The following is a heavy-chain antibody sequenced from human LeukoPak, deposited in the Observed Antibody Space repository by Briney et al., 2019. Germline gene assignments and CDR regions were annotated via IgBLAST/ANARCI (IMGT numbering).Heavy chain of an antibody. CDR3: ARSELLWFGGVNSGFDY. Sequence: SETLSLTCTVSGGSFSSYYWSWIRQPPGKGLEWIGYIYYSGSTNYNPSLKSRVTVSLDTSKNQFSLKLSSVTAADTAVYYCARSELLWFGGVNSGFDYWGQGTLVTVSS. V-gene: IGHV4-59*01. D-gene: IGHD3-10*01. J-gene: IGHJ4*02. CDR1: GGSFSSYY. CDR2: IYYSGST.